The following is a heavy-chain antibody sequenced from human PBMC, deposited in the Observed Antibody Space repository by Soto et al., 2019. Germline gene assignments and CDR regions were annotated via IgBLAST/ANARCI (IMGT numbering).Heavy chain of an antibody. V-gene: IGHV3-21*01. CDR2: ISSSSSYI. Sequence: GGSLRLSCAASGFTFSSFTMNWSRQAPGKGLEWVSSISSSSSYIYYADSVKGRFTISRDNAKNSLYLQMNSLRAEDTAVYYCARDFPDKPCPDYWGQGTLVTVSS. D-gene: IGHD3-9*01. CDR1: GFTFSSFT. J-gene: IGHJ4*02. CDR3: ARDFPDKPCPDY.